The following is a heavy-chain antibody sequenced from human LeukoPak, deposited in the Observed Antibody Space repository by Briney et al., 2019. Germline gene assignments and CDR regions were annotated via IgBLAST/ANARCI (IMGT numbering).Heavy chain of an antibody. Sequence: GESLKISCKASGYSFTSYWIGWVRQMPGKGLEWMGIIYPGDSDTRYSPSFQGQVTISADKSISTAYLQWSSLKASDTAMYYCAIHPDSSPDAFDIWGRGTMVTVSS. CDR2: IYPGDSDT. J-gene: IGHJ3*02. D-gene: IGHD6-19*01. V-gene: IGHV5-51*01. CDR3: AIHPDSSPDAFDI. CDR1: GYSFTSYW.